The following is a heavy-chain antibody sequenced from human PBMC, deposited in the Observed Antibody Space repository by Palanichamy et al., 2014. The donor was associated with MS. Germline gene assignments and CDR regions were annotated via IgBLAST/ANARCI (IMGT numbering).Heavy chain of an antibody. J-gene: IGHJ4*02. Sequence: VQLQEPGPGLVKPSETLSLTCTVSGGSISSYYWSWIRQPPGKGLEWIGYIYYSGSTNYNPSLKSRVTISVDTSKNQFSLKLSSVTAADTAVYYCARDSRRGVPYGGNRGGYCFDYWGQGTLVTVSS. CDR1: GGSISSYY. D-gene: IGHD4-23*01. V-gene: IGHV4-59*01. CDR2: IYYSGST. CDR3: ARDSRRGVPYGGNRGGYCFDY.